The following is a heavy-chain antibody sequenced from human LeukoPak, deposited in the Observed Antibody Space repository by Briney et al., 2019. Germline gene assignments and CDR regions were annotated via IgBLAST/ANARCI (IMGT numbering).Heavy chain of an antibody. CDR2: IKQDGSEK. CDR1: GFAFSTSW. V-gene: IGHV3-7*01. CDR3: AREVEKGALDY. D-gene: IGHD1-26*01. J-gene: IGHJ4*02. Sequence: GGSLTLSCAASGFAFSTSWMSWIRQTPGKGLEWVGDIKQDGSEKYYVDSVKGRLTISRDNAENSLYLRMNSLRVDDTAVYYCAREVEKGALDYWGQGILVTVSS.